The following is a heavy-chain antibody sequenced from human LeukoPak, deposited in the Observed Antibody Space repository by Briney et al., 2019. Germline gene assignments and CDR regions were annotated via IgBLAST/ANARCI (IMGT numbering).Heavy chain of an antibody. V-gene: IGHV3-74*01. CDR1: GFTFSRYW. D-gene: IGHD1-26*01. CDR3: VRDNRSYNFDY. Sequence: SGGSLRLSCAASGFTFSRYWMHWVRQAPGKGLVWVSCIKSDGSSTSIADSAKGRFTFSRDNAKNTVYLQMNSLRAEDTAVYYCVRDNRSYNFDYWGQGTLVTVSS. J-gene: IGHJ4*02. CDR2: IKSDGSST.